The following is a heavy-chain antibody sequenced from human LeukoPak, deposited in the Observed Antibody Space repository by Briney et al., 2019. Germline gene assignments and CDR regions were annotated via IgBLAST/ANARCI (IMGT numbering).Heavy chain of an antibody. CDR3: AREIIAARNDAFDI. CDR2: INTNTGNP. V-gene: IGHV7-4-1*02. CDR1: GYTFTKYA. J-gene: IGHJ3*02. Sequence: ASVKVSCKASGYTFTKYAMNWVRQAPGQGLEWMGWINTNTGNPTYAQGFTGRFVFSLDTSVSTAYLQISSLKAEDTAVYYCAREIIAARNDAFDIWGQGTMVTVSS. D-gene: IGHD6-6*01.